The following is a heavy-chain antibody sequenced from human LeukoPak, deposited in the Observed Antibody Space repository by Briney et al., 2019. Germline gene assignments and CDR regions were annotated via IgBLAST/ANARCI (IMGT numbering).Heavy chain of an antibody. V-gene: IGHV3-21*01. D-gene: IGHD1-26*01. J-gene: IGHJ4*02. CDR2: ISSSGDYI. CDR1: GFTFSSYT. Sequence: GGSLRLSCAASGFTFSSYTMNWVRQAPGKGLEWVSSISSSGDYIYYADSVEGRFTISRDNAKNSLYLQMDSLRAEDTAVYYCARDQWVDSWGQGTLVTVSS. CDR3: ARDQWVDS.